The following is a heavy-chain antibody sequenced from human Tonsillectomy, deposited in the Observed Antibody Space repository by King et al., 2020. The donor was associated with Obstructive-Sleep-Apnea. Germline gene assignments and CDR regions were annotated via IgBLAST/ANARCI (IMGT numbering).Heavy chain of an antibody. CDR2: IKQDGSEK. CDR1: GFTFSSYW. CDR3: ARDRRTFGSGSHFDY. Sequence: VQLVESGGGLVQPGGSLRLSCADSGFTFSSYWMSWVRQAPGKGLEWVANIKQDGSEKYYVDSVKGRFTISRDNARNSLHLQMNSLRAEDTAEYYCARDRRTFGSGSHFDYWGQGTLVTVSS. D-gene: IGHD3-10*01. V-gene: IGHV3-7*03. J-gene: IGHJ4*02.